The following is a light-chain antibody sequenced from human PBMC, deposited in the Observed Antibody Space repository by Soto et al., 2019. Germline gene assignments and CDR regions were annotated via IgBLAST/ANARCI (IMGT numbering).Light chain of an antibody. CDR3: QQYGVSPIT. J-gene: IGKJ5*01. CDR1: QSVRTSS. CDR2: GAS. Sequence: EIVLAQSPGTLSLSPGDRATLSCRASQSVRTSSLGWYQQKPGQAPRLLIYGASSRATGITDRFSGSGSGTDFTLTINRLETDDCAVSYCQQYGVSPITFGQGTRLEI. V-gene: IGKV3-20*01.